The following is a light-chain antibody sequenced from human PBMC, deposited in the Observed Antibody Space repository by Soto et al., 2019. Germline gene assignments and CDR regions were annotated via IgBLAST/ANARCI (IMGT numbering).Light chain of an antibody. CDR1: QSVVFGSNNKNS. J-gene: IGKJ3*01. V-gene: IGKV4-1*01. CDR2: WAS. CDR3: QYRGT. Sequence: DIVLTQSPHSLSVSLGERATINCKSSQSVVFGSNNKNSLAWYQQRPGQAPQLLIYWASTRASGVPDRFSGSGSGIDFTLTISNLQAEYVAVYYCQYRGTFGPGTKVDI.